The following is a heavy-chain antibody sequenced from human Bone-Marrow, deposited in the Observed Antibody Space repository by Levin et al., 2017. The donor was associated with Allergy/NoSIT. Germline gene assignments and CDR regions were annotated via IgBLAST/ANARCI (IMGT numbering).Heavy chain of an antibody. CDR1: GFTFSNAW. J-gene: IGHJ4*02. D-gene: IGHD1-26*01. Sequence: LSLTCAASGFTFSNAWMSWVRQAPGKGLEWVGRIKSKTDGGTTDYAAPVKGRFTISRDDSKNTLYLQMNSLKTEDTAVYYCTTDIETVGATIGSVDYWGQGTLVTVSS. V-gene: IGHV3-15*01. CDR3: TTDIETVGATIGSVDY. CDR2: IKSKTDGGTT.